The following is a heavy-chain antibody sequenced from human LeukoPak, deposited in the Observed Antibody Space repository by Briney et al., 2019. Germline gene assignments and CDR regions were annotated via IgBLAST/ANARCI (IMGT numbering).Heavy chain of an antibody. CDR1: GFTFSSYG. Sequence: GGTLRLSCAASGFTFSSYGMSWVRQAPGKGLEWVSGISGRGAGTYYADSVKGRFTISRDNSKNTLYLQMNSLRVEDTAVYYCAKGFYGELLFDYWGQGTLVTVSS. V-gene: IGHV3-23*01. CDR3: AKGFYGELLFDY. J-gene: IGHJ4*02. D-gene: IGHD3-10*01. CDR2: ISGRGAGT.